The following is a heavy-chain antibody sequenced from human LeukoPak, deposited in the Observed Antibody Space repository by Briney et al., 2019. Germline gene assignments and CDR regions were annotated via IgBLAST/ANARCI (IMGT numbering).Heavy chain of an antibody. D-gene: IGHD3-10*01. V-gene: IGHV4-61*02. CDR2: IYTSGST. J-gene: IGHJ4*02. Sequence: SETLSLTCTVSGGSISSGSYYWSWIRQPAGKGLEWIGRIYTSGSTNYNPSLKSRVTISVDTSKNQFSLKLSSVTAADTAVYYCASATYYYGSGSYYYVDYWGQGTLVAVSS. CDR3: ASATYYYGSGSYYYVDY. CDR1: GGSISSGSYY.